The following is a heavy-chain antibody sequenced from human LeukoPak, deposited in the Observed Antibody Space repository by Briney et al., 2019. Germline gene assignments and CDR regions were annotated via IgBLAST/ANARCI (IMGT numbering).Heavy chain of an antibody. CDR1: GGSISSYY. J-gene: IGHJ6*03. D-gene: IGHD6-6*01. Sequence: SETLSLTCTVSGGSISSYYWSWIRQPPGKGLEWIGYIYYSGSTNYNPSLKSRVTISVDTSKNQFSLKLSSVTAADTAVYYCARVEYSSSSGYYYYCMDVWGKGTTVTVSS. CDR3: ARVEYSSSSGYYYYCMDV. V-gene: IGHV4-59*01. CDR2: IYYSGST.